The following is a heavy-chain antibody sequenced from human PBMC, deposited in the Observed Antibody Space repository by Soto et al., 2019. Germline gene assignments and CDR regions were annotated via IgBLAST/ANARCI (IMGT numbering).Heavy chain of an antibody. CDR1: GFTFNNAW. CDR3: TADFSPADGPSDPIDY. V-gene: IGHV3-15*01. Sequence: EVQLVESGGGLVQPGGSLRLSCVVSGFTFNNAWMNWVRQAPGKGLEWVGRMKSNGATNYAAYVKGRFTFSTDDSRGTLYRQMNSIETDETAVYYCTADFSPADGPSDPIDYWGQVPLVTVAS. J-gene: IGHJ4*02. D-gene: IGHD2-15*01. CDR2: MKSNGAT.